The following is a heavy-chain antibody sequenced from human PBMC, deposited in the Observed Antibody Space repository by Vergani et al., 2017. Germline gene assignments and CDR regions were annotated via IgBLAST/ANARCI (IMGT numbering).Heavy chain of an antibody. V-gene: IGHV4-34*01. J-gene: IGHJ5*02. CDR1: GGSFSGYY. D-gene: IGHD2-2*01. CDR3: AWDLDIVVVPAARGGANWFDP. CDR2: INHSGST. Sequence: QVQLQQWGAGLLKPSETLSLTCAVYGGSFSGYYWSWIRQPPGKGLEWIGEINHSGSTNYNPSLKSRVTISVDTSKNQFSLKLSSVTAADTAVYYCAWDLDIVVVPAARGGANWFDPWGQGTLVTVSS.